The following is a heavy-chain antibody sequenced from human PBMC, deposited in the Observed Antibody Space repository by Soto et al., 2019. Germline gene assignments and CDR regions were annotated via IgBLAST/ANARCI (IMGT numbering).Heavy chain of an antibody. J-gene: IGHJ6*02. D-gene: IGHD2-15*01. CDR1: GGTFSSYA. Sequence: SVKVSCKASGGTFSSYAISWVRQAPGQGLEWMGGIIPIFGTANYAQKFQGRVTITADESTSTAYMELSSLRSEDTAVYYCASDDCSGGSCGNYYYYGMDVWGQGTTVTVSS. CDR2: IIPIFGTA. V-gene: IGHV1-69*13. CDR3: ASDDCSGGSCGNYYYYGMDV.